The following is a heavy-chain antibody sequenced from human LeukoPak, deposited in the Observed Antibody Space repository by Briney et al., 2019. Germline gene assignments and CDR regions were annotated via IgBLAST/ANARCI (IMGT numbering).Heavy chain of an antibody. CDR1: GYTFTSYA. CDR2: INAGNGNT. Sequence: GASVKGSCKASGYTFTSYAMHWVRQAPGQRLEWMGWINAGNGNTKYSQRFQGRVTITRDTSASTAYMELSSLRSEDTAVYYCARVLRGPISGSYSFDYWGQGTLVTVSS. V-gene: IGHV1-3*01. D-gene: IGHD1-26*01. J-gene: IGHJ4*02. CDR3: ARVLRGPISGSYSFDY.